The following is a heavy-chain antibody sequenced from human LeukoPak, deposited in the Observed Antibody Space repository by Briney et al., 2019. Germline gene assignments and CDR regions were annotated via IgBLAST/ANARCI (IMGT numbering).Heavy chain of an antibody. CDR1: GFTVDTYW. D-gene: IGHD3-16*01. V-gene: IGHV3-7*01. CDR3: VAWGSLVV. Sequence: GGSLRLSCVVSGFTVDTYWMSWVRQAPGKGLDWVAHIKEDGTRKYYVDSVRGRFTISRDNAKNSLFLQMNSLRVEDTAVFYCVAWGSLVVWGQGTLVTVSS. J-gene: IGHJ4*02. CDR2: IKEDGTRK.